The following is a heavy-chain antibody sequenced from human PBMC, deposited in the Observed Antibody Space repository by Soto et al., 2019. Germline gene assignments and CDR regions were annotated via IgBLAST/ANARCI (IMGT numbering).Heavy chain of an antibody. Sequence: HPGGSLRLSCAASGFTFSSYAMHWVRQAPGKGLEWVAVISYDGSNKYYADSVKGRFTISRDNSKNTLYLQMNSLRAEDTAVYYCARDLGAAAGPYYGMDVWGQGTTVTVSS. CDR1: GFTFSSYA. D-gene: IGHD6-13*01. CDR2: ISYDGSNK. CDR3: ARDLGAAAGPYYGMDV. V-gene: IGHV3-30-3*01. J-gene: IGHJ6*02.